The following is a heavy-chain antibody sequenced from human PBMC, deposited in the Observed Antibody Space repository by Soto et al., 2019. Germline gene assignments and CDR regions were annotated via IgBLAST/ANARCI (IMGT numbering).Heavy chain of an antibody. D-gene: IGHD3-3*01. J-gene: IGHJ6*03. CDR1: GFTFSSYG. CDR2: ISYDGSNK. V-gene: IGHV3-30*18. CDR3: AKDGRFGVVIIRYYYYYMDV. Sequence: GGSLRLSCAASGFTFSSYGMHWVRQAPGKGLEWVAVISYDGSNKYYADSVKGRFTISRDNSKNTLYLQMNSLRAEDTAVYYCAKDGRFGVVIIRYYYYYMDVWGKGTTVTVSS.